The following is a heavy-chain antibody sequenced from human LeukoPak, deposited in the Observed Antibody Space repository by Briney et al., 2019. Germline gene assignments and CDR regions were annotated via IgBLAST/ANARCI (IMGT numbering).Heavy chain of an antibody. Sequence: GGSLRLSCAASGFTFSSYSMNWVRQAPGKGLEWVSSISSSSSYIYYADSVKGRFTISRGNAKNSLYLQMNSLRAEDTAVYYCARDPALVYYDSSGYRFDYWGQGTLVTVSS. CDR3: ARDPALVYYDSSGYRFDY. D-gene: IGHD3-22*01. J-gene: IGHJ4*02. CDR2: ISSSSSYI. CDR1: GFTFSSYS. V-gene: IGHV3-21*01.